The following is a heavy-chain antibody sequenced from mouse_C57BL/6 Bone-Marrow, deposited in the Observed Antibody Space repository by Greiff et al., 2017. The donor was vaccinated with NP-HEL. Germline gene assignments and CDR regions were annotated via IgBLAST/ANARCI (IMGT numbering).Heavy chain of an antibody. CDR1: GFTFTDYY. J-gene: IGHJ3*01. CDR2: IRNNANGYTT. V-gene: IGHV7-3*01. CDR3: AAGLRVAY. Sequence: EVMLVESGGGLVQPGGSLSLSCAASGFTFTDYYMSWVRQPPGKALEWLGFIRNNANGYTTEYSASVKGLFTISRDNSQSILYLQMYARRAEDSATYYCAAGLRVAYWGQGTLVTVSA. D-gene: IGHD2-4*01.